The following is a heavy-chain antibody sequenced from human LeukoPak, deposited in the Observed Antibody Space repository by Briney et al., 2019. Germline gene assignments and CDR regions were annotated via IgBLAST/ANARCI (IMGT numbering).Heavy chain of an antibody. CDR2: ISTDNGNT. V-gene: IGHV1-18*01. J-gene: IGHJ4*02. D-gene: IGHD5-18*01. CDR1: GYSITSYG. Sequence: ASVKVSCKTSGYSITSYGINWVRQAPGQGLEWMGWISTDNGNTDYAQNLQGRVTMTTDTSTSTAYMELRSLRSDDTAVYYCARGYSYGYGPLDYWGQGTLVTVSS. CDR3: ARGYSYGYGPLDY.